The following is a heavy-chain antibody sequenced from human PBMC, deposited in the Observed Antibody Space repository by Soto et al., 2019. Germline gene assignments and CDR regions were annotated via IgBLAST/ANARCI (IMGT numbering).Heavy chain of an antibody. V-gene: IGHV1-18*01. J-gene: IGHJ6*02. CDR2: INPYNSNI. CDR3: ARGFLVVVAASRDFCAMDV. CDR1: GYTFTNTG. D-gene: IGHD2-15*01. Sequence: VSVKVSCKSPGYTFTNTGVIWVRQAPGQGLEWMGWINPYNSNIHYAQKFRDRVMMTTDTSTSTTYMELRSLRPDDTAVYYCARGFLVVVAASRDFCAMDVWGQGTTVTVSS.